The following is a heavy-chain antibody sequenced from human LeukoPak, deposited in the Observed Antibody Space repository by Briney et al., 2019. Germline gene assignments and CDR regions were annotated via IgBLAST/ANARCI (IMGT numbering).Heavy chain of an antibody. CDR3: ARDHIASSGRNYFDY. Sequence: AGRSLRLSCAASGFTFSNFGIHCVRHAPGKGLEWEASIRYDVRDKYYVDSVKGRFSISTDNSKNTLYLQMNSLRVEEMAVYYCARDHIASSGRNYFDYWGQGTLVSVSS. D-gene: IGHD2-15*01. CDR1: GFTFSNFG. CDR2: IRYDVRDK. J-gene: IGHJ4*02. V-gene: IGHV3-30*02.